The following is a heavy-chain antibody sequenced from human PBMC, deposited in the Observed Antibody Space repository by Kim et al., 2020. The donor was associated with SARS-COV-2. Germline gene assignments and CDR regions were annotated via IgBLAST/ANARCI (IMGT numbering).Heavy chain of an antibody. Sequence: GGSLRLSCAASGFTFSSYGMHWVRQAPCKGLEWVAVIWYDGSNKYYADSVKGRFTISRDNSKNTLYLQMNSLRAEDTAVYYCVKGPATTYYYGSGSYLDYWGQGTLVTVSS. D-gene: IGHD3-10*01. CDR1: GFTFSSYG. V-gene: IGHV3-33*06. CDR2: IWYDGSNK. J-gene: IGHJ4*02. CDR3: VKGPATTYYYGSGSYLDY.